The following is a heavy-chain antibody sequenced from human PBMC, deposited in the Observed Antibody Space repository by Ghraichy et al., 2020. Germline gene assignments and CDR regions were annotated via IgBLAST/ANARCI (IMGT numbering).Heavy chain of an antibody. D-gene: IGHD2-8*02. CDR1: GESFSGFY. CDR3: ARGRLTGGICYGGFCSDYSYMDV. Sequence: SETLSLTCAVYGESFSGFYGSWLRQPPGKGLEWIGEINHTGSTNYNPSLKSRVTMSLDMSKNQFSLKLNSVTAADTALYYCARGRLTGGICYGGFCSDYSYMDVWGEGTTVTVSS. J-gene: IGHJ6*03. CDR2: INHTGST. V-gene: IGHV4-34*01.